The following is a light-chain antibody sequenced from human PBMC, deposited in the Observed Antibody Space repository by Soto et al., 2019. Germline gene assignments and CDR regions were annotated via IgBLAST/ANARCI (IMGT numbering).Light chain of an antibody. CDR2: EVS. CDR1: SSDVGGYNY. Sequence: QSALTQPASVSGSPGQSITISCTGTSSDVGGYNYVSWYQHHPGKAPELMIFEVSNRPSGVSHRFSGSKSGNTASLTISGLQTEDEGDYYCSSYTSSSTRVFGSGTKSPS. V-gene: IGLV2-14*01. J-gene: IGLJ1*01. CDR3: SSYTSSSTRV.